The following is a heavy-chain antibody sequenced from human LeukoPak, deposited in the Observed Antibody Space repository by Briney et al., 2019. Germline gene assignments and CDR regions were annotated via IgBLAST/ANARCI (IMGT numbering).Heavy chain of an antibody. CDR1: GASITSYY. V-gene: IGHV4-59*08. Sequence: PSETLSLTCTVSGASITSYYWSWIRQPPGKGLEWIGYIYYSGSTTYKPSLKSRVTISVDTSKNQFSLTLSSVTAADTAVYYCARLSIVGATNFDYWGQGTLVTVSS. CDR2: IYYSGST. J-gene: IGHJ4*02. D-gene: IGHD1-26*01. CDR3: ARLSIVGATNFDY.